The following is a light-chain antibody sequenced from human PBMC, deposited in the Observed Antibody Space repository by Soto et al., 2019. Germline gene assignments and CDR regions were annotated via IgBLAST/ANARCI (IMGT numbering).Light chain of an antibody. J-gene: IGKJ1*01. CDR1: QSISSY. Sequence: DIQMTEAPSSLSVSVGDRVTISCRASQSISSYLNWYQHKPGKAPNLLIYAASSLQSGVPSRFSGSGSGTEFTLTISSLQPDDFATYYCQHYNSYSEAFGQGTKVDI. V-gene: IGKV1-39*01. CDR3: QHYNSYSEA. CDR2: AAS.